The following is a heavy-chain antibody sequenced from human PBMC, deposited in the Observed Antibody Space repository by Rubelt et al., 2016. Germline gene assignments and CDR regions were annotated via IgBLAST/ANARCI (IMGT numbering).Heavy chain of an antibody. D-gene: IGHD1-26*01. V-gene: IGHV3-30*02. Sequence: QVQLVESGGGVVQPGGSLRLSCAASGFTFSNYGMHWVRQAPGRGLEWVAFIRYDGSNHYYADSVKGRFTISRDNPKKILYLQMNSLRAEDMAVYYCAKDLGASNYFDYWGQGTQVTVSS. J-gene: IGHJ4*02. CDR3: AKDLGASNYFDY. CDR1: GFTFSNYG. CDR2: IRYDGSNH.